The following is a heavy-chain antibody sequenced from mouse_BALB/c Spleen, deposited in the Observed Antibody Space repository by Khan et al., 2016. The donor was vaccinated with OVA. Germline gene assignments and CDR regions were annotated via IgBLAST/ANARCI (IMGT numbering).Heavy chain of an antibody. D-gene: IGHD2-4*01. CDR2: INPSNGRT. Sequence: QVQLQQPGADLVKPGASVKLSFKASFYTFPRYLMHWVKQRPGQGLEWIGEINPSNGRTNYNEKFKSKATLTVDKSSNTAYMQLSSLTSEDSAVYYCARSTMITTEFAYWGQGTLVTVSA. V-gene: IGHV1S81*02. J-gene: IGHJ3*01. CDR3: ARSTMITTEFAY. CDR1: FYTFPRYL.